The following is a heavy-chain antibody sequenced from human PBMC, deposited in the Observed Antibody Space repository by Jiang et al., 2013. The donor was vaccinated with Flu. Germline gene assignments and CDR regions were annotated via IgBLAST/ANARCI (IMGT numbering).Heavy chain of an antibody. CDR2: ISYDGSNK. D-gene: IGHD6-6*01. V-gene: IGHV3-30*03. CDR1: GFTFSSYG. Sequence: SCAASGFTFSSYGMHWVRQAPGKGLEWVAVISYDGSNKYYADSVKGRFIISRDNSKNTVYLQMNSLRAEDTAVYYCARDGASARPDVGWYFDLWGRGTLVTVSS. CDR3: ARDGASARPDVGWYFDL. J-gene: IGHJ2*01.